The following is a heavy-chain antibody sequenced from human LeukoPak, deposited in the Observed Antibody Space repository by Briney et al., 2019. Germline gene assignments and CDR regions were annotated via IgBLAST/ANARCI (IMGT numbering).Heavy chain of an antibody. J-gene: IGHJ4*02. CDR2: ISYDGSNK. D-gene: IGHD4-23*01. CDR3: AKAGYYGGKGYLDY. V-gene: IGHV3-30-3*01. CDR1: GFTFSSYA. Sequence: GGSLRLSCAASGFTFSSYAMHWVRQAPGKGLEWVAVISYDGSNKYYADSVKGRFTISRDNSKNALYLQMDSLRAEDTAVYYCAKAGYYGGKGYLDYWGQGTLVTVSS.